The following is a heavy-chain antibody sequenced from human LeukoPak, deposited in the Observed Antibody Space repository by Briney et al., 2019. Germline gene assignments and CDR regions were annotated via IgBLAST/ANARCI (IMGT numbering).Heavy chain of an antibody. CDR1: GYTFTVYY. CDR2: SNPKDGDT. V-gene: IGHV1-2*02. CDR3: ARDRPHQQLMP. J-gene: IGHJ5*02. D-gene: IGHD4-11*01. Sequence: ASVNVSCKASGYTFTVYYMHWERHALGQGLECMGYSNPKDGDTNYAQRFKDRVTMTRDTSINTAYMELSSLRADDTAVYYCARDRPHQQLMPWGQGTLVTVSS.